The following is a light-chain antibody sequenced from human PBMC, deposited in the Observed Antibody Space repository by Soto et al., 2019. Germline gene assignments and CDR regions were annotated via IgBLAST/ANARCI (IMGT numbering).Light chain of an antibody. CDR3: MQGTHWPWT. CDR1: QSLVYSDGNSY. J-gene: IGKJ1*01. V-gene: IGKV2-30*01. CDR2: KAS. Sequence: DAVMTQSPLSLPVALGQPAAISCRSSQSLVYSDGNSYLNWFQQRPGQSPRRLIYKASNRDPGVPDRFSGSGSGTDFTLRISSVEAEDVGVYYCMQGTHWPWTFGHGTKVDIK.